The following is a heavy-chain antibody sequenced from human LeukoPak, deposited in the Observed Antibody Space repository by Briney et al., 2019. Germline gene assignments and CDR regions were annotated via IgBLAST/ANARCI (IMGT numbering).Heavy chain of an antibody. CDR1: GGTFSSYA. Sequence: GASVKVSCKASGGTFSSYAISWVRQAPGQGLEWMGGIIPIFGTANYAQKFQGRVTITADESTSTAYMELSSLRSEDTAVYYCARVGGYSYGYLAATYHFDYWGQGTLVTVSS. J-gene: IGHJ4*02. V-gene: IGHV1-69*13. CDR2: IIPIFGTA. D-gene: IGHD5-18*01. CDR3: ARVGGYSYGYLAATYHFDY.